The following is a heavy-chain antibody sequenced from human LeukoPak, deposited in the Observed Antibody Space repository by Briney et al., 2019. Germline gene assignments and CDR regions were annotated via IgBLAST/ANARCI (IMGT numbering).Heavy chain of an antibody. V-gene: IGHV3-30*18. J-gene: IGHJ3*02. CDR1: GFTFSSYG. Sequence: PGGSLRLSCAASGFTFSSYGIHWVRQAPGMGLEWVAVVSDDGNTKYYADSVKGRFTISRDNSMNTLSLQMNSLRPEDTAVYCAKEGSALKEGIVGALFPFDIWGQGTMVTVSS. D-gene: IGHD1-26*01. CDR2: VSDDGNTK. CDR3: KEGSALKEGIVGALFPFDI.